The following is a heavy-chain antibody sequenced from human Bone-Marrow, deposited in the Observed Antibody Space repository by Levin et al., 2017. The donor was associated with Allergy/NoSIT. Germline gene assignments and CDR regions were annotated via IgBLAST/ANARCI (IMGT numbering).Heavy chain of an antibody. Sequence: PGGSLRLSCTASEFTFSNYWMNWVRQAPGKGLEWVANIKQDGGEKYYVDSVKGRFTISRDNGKNSLYLHMNSLRAEDTAVYYCARGTFGWYFDLWGRGTLVTVSS. CDR2: IKQDGGEK. D-gene: IGHD2-2*01. CDR1: EFTFSNYW. CDR3: ARGTFGWYFDL. J-gene: IGHJ2*01. V-gene: IGHV3-7*01.